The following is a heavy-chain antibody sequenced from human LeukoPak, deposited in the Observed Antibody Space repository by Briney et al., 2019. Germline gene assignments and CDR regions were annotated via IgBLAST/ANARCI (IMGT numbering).Heavy chain of an antibody. CDR1: GFTFDDYA. Sequence: PGGSLRLSCAASGFTFDDYAMHWVRQAPGKGLEWVSGISWNSGSIGYADSVKGRFTISRDNAKNSLYLQMNSLRAEDTALYYCARVADPVGYYGMDVWGQGTTVTVSS. J-gene: IGHJ6*02. CDR3: ARVADPVGYYGMDV. V-gene: IGHV3-9*01. CDR2: ISWNSGSI. D-gene: IGHD6-19*01.